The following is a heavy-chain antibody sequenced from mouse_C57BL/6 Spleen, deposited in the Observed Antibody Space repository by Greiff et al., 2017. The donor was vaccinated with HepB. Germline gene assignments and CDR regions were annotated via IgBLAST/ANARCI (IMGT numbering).Heavy chain of an antibody. J-gene: IGHJ3*01. V-gene: IGHV14-2*01. CDR2: IDPEDGET. Sequence: EVQLQQSGAELVKPGASVKLSCTASGFNIKDYYMHWVKQRTKQGLEWIGRIDPEDGETKYASKFQGKATITADTSSNTAYLQLSSLTSEDTAVYYCASHYGSSYAWFAYWGQGTLVTVSA. D-gene: IGHD1-1*01. CDR3: ASHYGSSYAWFAY. CDR1: GFNIKDYY.